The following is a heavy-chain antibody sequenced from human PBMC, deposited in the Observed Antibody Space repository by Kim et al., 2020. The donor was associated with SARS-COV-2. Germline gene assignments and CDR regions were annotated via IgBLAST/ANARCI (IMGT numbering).Heavy chain of an antibody. CDR1: GFTFTAAW. V-gene: IGHV3-15*01. Sequence: GGSLRLSCEGSGFTFTAAWMSWVRQAPGKGPEWVGRIISNSDGGTTAYAAPVRGRFTISRDDSKNMLYLQMNSLKTEDTDVYYCTPDHSWANWFDPWGQG. CDR2: IISNSDGGTT. D-gene: IGHD1-26*01. CDR3: TPDHSWANWFDP. J-gene: IGHJ5*02.